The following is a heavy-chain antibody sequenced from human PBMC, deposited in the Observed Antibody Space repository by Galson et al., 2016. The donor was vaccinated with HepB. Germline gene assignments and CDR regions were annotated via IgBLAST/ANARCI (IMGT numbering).Heavy chain of an antibody. CDR2: IKEDGSET. V-gene: IGHV3-7*01. D-gene: IGHD3-10*01. CDR3: LGFGY. J-gene: IGHJ4*02. CDR1: GFSFSTYW. Sequence: SLRLSCAASGFSFSTYWVAWVRQAPGKGLEWVANIKEDGSETFYADSVKGRFSISRDNAKNSVYLQMNSLRAEATAVYYCLGFGYWGQGTLVTVSS.